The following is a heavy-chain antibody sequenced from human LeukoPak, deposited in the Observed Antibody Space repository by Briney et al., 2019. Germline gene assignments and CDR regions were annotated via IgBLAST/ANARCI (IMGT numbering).Heavy chain of an antibody. D-gene: IGHD3-22*01. CDR3: ARDPDDSSGHTNYGMDV. J-gene: IGHJ6*02. V-gene: IGHV1-2*02. Sequence: ASVKVSCKASGYTFTGYYMHWVRQAPGQGLEWMGWINPNSGGTNYAQKFQGRVTMTRDTSISTAYMELSRLRSDDTAVYYCARDPDDSSGHTNYGMDVWGQGTTVTVSS. CDR1: GYTFTGYY. CDR2: INPNSGGT.